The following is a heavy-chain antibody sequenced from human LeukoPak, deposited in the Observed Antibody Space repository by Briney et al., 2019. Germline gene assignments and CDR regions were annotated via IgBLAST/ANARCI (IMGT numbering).Heavy chain of an antibody. CDR2: IWYDGSNK. CDR3: ARGAGLDAFDI. J-gene: IGHJ3*02. Sequence: GGTLRLSRATSGFTFSSYGMLCVGQAPGKKMEWVAVIWYDGSNKYYADSVKGRFTISRDNSKNTLYLQMNSLRAEDTAVYYCARGAGLDAFDIWGQGTMVTVSS. CDR1: GFTFSSYG. V-gene: IGHV3-33*01.